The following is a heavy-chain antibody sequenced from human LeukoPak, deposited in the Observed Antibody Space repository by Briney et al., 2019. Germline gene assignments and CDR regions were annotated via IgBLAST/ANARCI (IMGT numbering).Heavy chain of an antibody. CDR1: GLTFSSYG. V-gene: IGHV3-23*01. J-gene: IGHJ4*02. Sequence: GGSLRLSCEASGLTFSSYGMSWVRQAPGKGLQWVSAITGGGGTTYYADPVKGRFTISRDNSKNMLYLQMNSLRAEDTAVYYCAKMQGYFDYWGQGTLVPVSS. CDR3: AKMQGYFDY. CDR2: ITGGGGTT.